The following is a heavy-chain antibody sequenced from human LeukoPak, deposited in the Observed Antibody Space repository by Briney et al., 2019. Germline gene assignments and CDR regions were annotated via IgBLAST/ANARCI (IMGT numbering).Heavy chain of an antibody. CDR2: ISAGGSST. J-gene: IGHJ4*02. CDR3: AKDPRGSLERRGHFDF. Sequence: GGSLRLSCAASGFAFDIYAMTWVRQAPGKGLEWVSGISAGGSSTYYADSVKGRFTISRDNSKDTVYLQMNSLRGEDTAVYYCAKDPRGSLERRGHFDFWGQGTLVTVSS. V-gene: IGHV3-23*01. CDR1: GFAFDIYA. D-gene: IGHD1-1*01.